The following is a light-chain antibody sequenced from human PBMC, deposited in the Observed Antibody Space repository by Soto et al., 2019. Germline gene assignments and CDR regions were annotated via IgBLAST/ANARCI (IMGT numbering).Light chain of an antibody. Sequence: DIQMTQSPSSLPASVGDRVTITCRASQTIRSNLNWYQQTPGKAPKLXIYAASNLQSGVRSRFICSGAGTDCTRTISSLQPEDVATDYCQQGYSTPRTFGQGTKVDIK. CDR2: AAS. J-gene: IGKJ1*01. CDR3: QQGYSTPRT. V-gene: IGKV1-39*01. CDR1: QTIRSN.